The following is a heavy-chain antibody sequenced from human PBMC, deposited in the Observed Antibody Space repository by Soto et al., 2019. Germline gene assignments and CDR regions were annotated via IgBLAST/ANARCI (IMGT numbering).Heavy chain of an antibody. V-gene: IGHV3-9*01. J-gene: IGHJ4*02. Sequence: EVQLMESGGGLVQPGRSLRLSCAASGFTFDEYAMHWVRQVPGKGLEWVSSISWNGDNIGYADSVKGRFSISRDNARDSLYLQMNSLRAEDTAFYFCAKDRQGGGNFGALGDYWGQGTLVTVSS. CDR1: GFTFDEYA. D-gene: IGHD3-16*01. CDR2: ISWNGDNI. CDR3: AKDRQGGGNFGALGDY.